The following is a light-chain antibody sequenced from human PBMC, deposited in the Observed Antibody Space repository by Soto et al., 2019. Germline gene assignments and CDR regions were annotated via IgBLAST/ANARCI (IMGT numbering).Light chain of an antibody. CDR1: QSVSSSY. CDR3: QQYGSSPQT. J-gene: IGKJ2*01. CDR2: GAS. V-gene: IGKV3-20*01. Sequence: EIVLTQSPGTLSLSPGERATLSCRASQSVSSSYLAWYQQKPGQAPRLLIYGASSRPAGIPDRFSGSGSGTDFTLTISRLEPEDFVVYYCQQYGSSPQTFGQGTKLDIK.